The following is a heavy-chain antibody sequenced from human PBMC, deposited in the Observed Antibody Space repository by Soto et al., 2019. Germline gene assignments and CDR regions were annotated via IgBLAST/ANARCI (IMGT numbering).Heavy chain of an antibody. CDR2: INHSXST. CDR3: ARDKINGIFDY. V-gene: IGHV4-34*01. CDR1: SISTCY. J-gene: IGHJ4*02. Sequence: PXXTLSLTCTVDSISTCYWTWIRQPPGTGLEWIGXINHSXSTNYNTSPKXXVTISLDXXKNPSSLKLTSVTPADTAVYYCARDKINGIFDYWGQGTLVTVSS. D-gene: IGHD2-8*01.